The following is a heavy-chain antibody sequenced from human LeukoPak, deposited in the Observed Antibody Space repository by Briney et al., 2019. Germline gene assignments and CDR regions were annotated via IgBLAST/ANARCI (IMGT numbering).Heavy chain of an antibody. CDR1: GFTFSSYS. V-gene: IGHV3-21*01. J-gene: IGHJ4*02. D-gene: IGHD6-13*01. Sequence: GGSLRLSCAASGFTFSSYSMNWVRQAPGKGLEWVSSISSSSSYIYYADSVKGRFTISRDNAKNSLYLQMNSLRAEDTAVYYCARPIAAAGTWYFDYWGQGNPGHRLL. CDR2: ISSSSSYI. CDR3: ARPIAAAGTWYFDY.